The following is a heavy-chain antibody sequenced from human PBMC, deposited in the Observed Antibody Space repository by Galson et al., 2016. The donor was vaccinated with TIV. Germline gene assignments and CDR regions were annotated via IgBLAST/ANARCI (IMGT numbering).Heavy chain of an antibody. D-gene: IGHD4-17*01. Sequence: SVKVSCKASGYTFTSYDINWVRQATGQGLEWMGWMNPNSGNTGYAQKFRGRVTMTRNTSVRTAYMQLSSLTSEDTAVYYCARIGDYGDYWGQGKLVTVSS. J-gene: IGHJ4*02. CDR2: MNPNSGNT. V-gene: IGHV1-8*02. CDR1: GYTFTSYD. CDR3: ARIGDYGDY.